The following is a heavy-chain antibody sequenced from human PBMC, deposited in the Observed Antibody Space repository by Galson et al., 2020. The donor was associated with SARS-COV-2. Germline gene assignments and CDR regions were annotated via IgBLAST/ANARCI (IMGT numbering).Heavy chain of an antibody. CDR2: IYSGGST. CDR1: GFTVSSNY. CDR3: ASNPDYTYGSYDAFDI. Sequence: GESLKISCAASGFTVSSNYMSWVRQAPGKGLEWVSIIYSGGSTYYADSVKGRFTISRDNSKNALYLQMNSLRAEDTAVYYCASNPDYTYGSYDAFDIWGQGTMVTVSS. J-gene: IGHJ3*02. D-gene: IGHD5-18*01. V-gene: IGHV3-53*01.